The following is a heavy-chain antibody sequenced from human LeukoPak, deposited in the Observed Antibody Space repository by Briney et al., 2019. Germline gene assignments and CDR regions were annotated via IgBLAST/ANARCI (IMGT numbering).Heavy chain of an antibody. V-gene: IGHV3-21*01. D-gene: IGHD1-1*01. Sequence: GGTLRLSCAASGVTFSSYSMNWVRQAPGKGLEWVSSISSSSSYIYYADSVKGRFTISRDNAKNSLYLQMNSLRAEDTAVYYCARAGTGASDYWGQGTLVTVPS. CDR2: ISSSSSYI. CDR1: GVTFSSYS. CDR3: ARAGTGASDY. J-gene: IGHJ4*02.